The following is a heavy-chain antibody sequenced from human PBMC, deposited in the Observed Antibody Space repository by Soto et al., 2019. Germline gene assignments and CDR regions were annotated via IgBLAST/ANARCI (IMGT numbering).Heavy chain of an antibody. J-gene: IGHJ4*02. CDR2: IVPILGTA. Sequence: QVQMVQSGAEVKKPGSSVKVSCRLSGGSITNYTFSWVRQAPGQGLEWMGRIVPILGTASQAQKFQGRVTTTADKLTNTVHMEVAILTSEDTAIYYCARDTWAPWLPNNDYWGQGTLVTVSS. D-gene: IGHD6-19*01. CDR1: GGSITNYT. V-gene: IGHV1-69*08. CDR3: ARDTWAPWLPNNDY.